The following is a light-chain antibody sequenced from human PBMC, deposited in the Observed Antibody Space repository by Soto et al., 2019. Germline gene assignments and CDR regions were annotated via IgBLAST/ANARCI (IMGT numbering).Light chain of an antibody. CDR3: QQYNSWYT. CDR1: QSINSW. Sequence: DIQMTQSPSTLSASVGDRVTITCRASQSINSWLAWYQQKPGKAPKLLIYKASTLESGVPSRFSGSGSGTEFTLTISSLHPDDFATYYCQQYNSWYTFGQGTKLEIK. CDR2: KAS. J-gene: IGKJ2*01. V-gene: IGKV1-5*03.